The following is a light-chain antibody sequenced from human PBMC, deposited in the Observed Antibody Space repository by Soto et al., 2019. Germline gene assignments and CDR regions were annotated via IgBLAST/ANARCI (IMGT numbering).Light chain of an antibody. CDR2: AAS. V-gene: IGKV1-9*01. CDR1: QSVSSH. J-gene: IGKJ4*01. CDR3: QQLNSYPPT. Sequence: IQLTQSPSSLSASVGDRVTITCRASQSVSSHLAWYQQKPGNAPKLLIYAASTLQSGVPSRFSGSGSGTDFTLTISGLQPEDSATYYCQQLNSYPPTFGGGTKVEIK.